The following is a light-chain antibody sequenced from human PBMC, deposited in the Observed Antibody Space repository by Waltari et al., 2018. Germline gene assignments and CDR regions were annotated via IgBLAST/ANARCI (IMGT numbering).Light chain of an antibody. Sequence: AIQLTQSPSSLSASVGDRVTITCRASQGIATSLAWYQQKPGKPPHLLIFDASSLARGVPSRFSGSGSATDFTLTISSLQPEDFATYFCQQYNSYSPTFGQGTKVEIK. CDR1: QGIATS. CDR3: QQYNSYSPT. V-gene: IGKV1-13*02. CDR2: DAS. J-gene: IGKJ1*01.